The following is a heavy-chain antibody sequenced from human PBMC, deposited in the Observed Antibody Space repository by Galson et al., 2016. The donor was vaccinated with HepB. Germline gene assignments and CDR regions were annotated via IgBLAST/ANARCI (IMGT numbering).Heavy chain of an antibody. CDR1: EYHFIPYN. CDR2: THTNVGTT. D-gene: IGHD1-26*01. Sequence: SVKVSCKASEYHFIPYNMHWVRQAPGQGLEWMGMTHTNVGTTTYAQKFQGRVTMTWDTSRNTVYMELSSLRSEDSAVYFCARDSWGADYWGQGTLVTVSS. V-gene: IGHV1-46*01. CDR3: ARDSWGADY. J-gene: IGHJ4*02.